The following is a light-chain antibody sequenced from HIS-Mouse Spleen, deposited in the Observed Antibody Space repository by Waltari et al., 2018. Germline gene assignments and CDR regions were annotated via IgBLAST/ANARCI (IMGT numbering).Light chain of an antibody. CDR1: RSDVVSYNL. CDR3: CSYAGSSTFYV. CDR2: EGS. Sequence: QSALTQPASGSGSPGQSITISCTRTRSDVVSYNLVSWYQQHNGKAPKLMIYEGSKRPSGVSNRFSGSKSGNTASLTISGLQAEDEADYYCCSYAGSSTFYVFGTGTKVTVL. J-gene: IGLJ1*01. V-gene: IGLV2-23*03.